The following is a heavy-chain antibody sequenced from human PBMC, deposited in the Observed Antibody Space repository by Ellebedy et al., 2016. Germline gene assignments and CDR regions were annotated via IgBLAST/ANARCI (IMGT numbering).Heavy chain of an antibody. V-gene: IGHV2-26*02. J-gene: IGHJ3*02. CDR3: AAADLVIGDAFDI. Sequence: SGPTLVXPTATLTLTCTVSGFSLNNARMGVSWIRQPPGKALEWLAHIFSNDEKSYSTSLRSRLTISKDTSKSQVVLIMTNMDPVDTATYSCAAADLVIGDAFDIWGQGTMVTVSS. CDR2: IFSNDEK. D-gene: IGHD2-21*01. CDR1: GFSLNNARMG.